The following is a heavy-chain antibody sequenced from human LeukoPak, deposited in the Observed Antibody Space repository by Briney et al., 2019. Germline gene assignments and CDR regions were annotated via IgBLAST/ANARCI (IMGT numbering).Heavy chain of an antibody. CDR1: GVTFSNYA. D-gene: IGHD6-13*01. V-gene: IGHV3-23*01. Sequence: GGSLRLSCAASGVTFSNYAMHWVRQAPGKGLEWVSAISGSGGSTYYADSVKGRFTISRGNSKNTLYLQMNSLRAEDTAVYYCAKDLVTIAAYYMDVWGKGTTVTISS. CDR3: AKDLVTIAAYYMDV. J-gene: IGHJ6*03. CDR2: ISGSGGST.